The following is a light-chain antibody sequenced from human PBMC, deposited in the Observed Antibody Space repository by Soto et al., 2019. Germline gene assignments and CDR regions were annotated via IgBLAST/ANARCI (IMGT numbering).Light chain of an antibody. CDR3: SSYTTSSTYV. J-gene: IGLJ1*01. V-gene: IGLV2-14*01. CDR1: SNDVGGYNY. CDR2: EVS. Sequence: QSVLTQPASVSGSPGQSITISCTGTSNDVGGYNYVSWYQQHLGKAPKLMIYEVSNRPSGISNLFSGSKSGNAASLTISGLQAEDEADYYCSSYTTSSTYVFGTGTKLTVL.